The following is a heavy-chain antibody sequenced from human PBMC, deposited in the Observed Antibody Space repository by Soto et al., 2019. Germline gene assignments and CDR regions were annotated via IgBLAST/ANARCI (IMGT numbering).Heavy chain of an antibody. CDR1: GFTFSSYA. D-gene: IGHD3-3*01. J-gene: IGHJ6*03. V-gene: IGHV3-23*01. CDR3: AKVTYYDFWSGYSLARGYYMDV. CDR2: ISGSGGST. Sequence: PGGSLRLSCAASGFTFSSYAMSWVRQAPGKGLEWVSAISGSGGSTYYADSVKGRFTISRDNSKNTLYLQMNSLRAEDTAVYYCAKVTYYDFWSGYSLARGYYMDVWGKGTTVPVSS.